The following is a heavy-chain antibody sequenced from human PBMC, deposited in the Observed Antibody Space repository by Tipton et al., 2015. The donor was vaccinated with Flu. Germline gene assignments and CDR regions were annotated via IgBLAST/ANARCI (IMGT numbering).Heavy chain of an antibody. CDR2: IIPIFGTA. D-gene: IGHD3-22*01. CDR1: GGTFSNYA. V-gene: IGHV1-69*01. Sequence: QLVQSGAEVKKPGSSVKVSCKASGGTFSNYAISWVRQAPGQGLEWMGGIIPIFGTANYAQKFRGRVTITADESTSTAYMELSSLRSEDTAVYYCARPYSFTGDTSGYYYNYWGQGTLVTVSS. J-gene: IGHJ4*02. CDR3: ARPYSFTGDTSGYYYNY.